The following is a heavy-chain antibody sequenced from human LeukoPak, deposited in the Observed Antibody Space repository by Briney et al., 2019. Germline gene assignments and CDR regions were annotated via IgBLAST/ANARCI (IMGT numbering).Heavy chain of an antibody. CDR3: ATEAAGTYYYDSSGEDFDY. CDR1: GFTFSSYS. Sequence: GGSLRLSCAASGFTFSSYSMSWVRQAPGKGLEWVSAISGSGGSTYYADSVKGRFTISRDNSKNTLYLQMNSLRAEDTAVYYCATEAAGTYYYDSSGEDFDYWGQGTLVTVSS. V-gene: IGHV3-23*01. J-gene: IGHJ4*02. D-gene: IGHD3-22*01. CDR2: ISGSGGST.